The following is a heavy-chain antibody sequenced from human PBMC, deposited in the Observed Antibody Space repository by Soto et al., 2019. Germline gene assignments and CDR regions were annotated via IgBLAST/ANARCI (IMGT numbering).Heavy chain of an antibody. CDR1: GFIFSNYG. V-gene: IGHV3-30*18. CDR2: ISYDGSGK. CDR3: AKDRIAATGTNWFDP. Sequence: AGGSLRLSCAASGFIFSNYGMHWVRQAPGKGLEWVALISYDGSGKYYADSVRGRFTISRDNSKNTLYLQMNSLRAEDTAVYYCAKDRIAATGTNWFDPWGQGTLVTVSS. J-gene: IGHJ5*02. D-gene: IGHD6-13*01.